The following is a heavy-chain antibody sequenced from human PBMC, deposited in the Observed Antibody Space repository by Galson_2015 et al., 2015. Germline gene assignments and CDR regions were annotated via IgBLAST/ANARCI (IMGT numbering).Heavy chain of an antibody. V-gene: IGHV1-69*04. D-gene: IGHD3-10*01. CDR3: ARDGNYYNNSAFYAFDI. CDR2: IIPMLDLT. Sequence: SVKVSCKASGDTFSSYTFTWVRQAPGQGLELMGRIIPMLDLTKYAQTFKDRLTITADKSTSTVNMELSSLTSDDTAVYYCARDGNYYNNSAFYAFDIWGQGTMVSVSS. CDR1: GDTFSSYT. J-gene: IGHJ3*02.